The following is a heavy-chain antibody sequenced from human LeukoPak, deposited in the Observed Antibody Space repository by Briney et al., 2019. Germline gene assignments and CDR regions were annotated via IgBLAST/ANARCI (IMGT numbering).Heavy chain of an antibody. Sequence: GGSLRLSRAVYGLTFSSYGMHWARQAQGKGMEWVAVISYDRSNKYCADSVKGRFTISRENSKITLYLQMISLRAEDTAVYYCAKTITMIVVGLDAFDIWGQGTMVTVSS. CDR2: ISYDRSNK. CDR1: GLTFSSYG. CDR3: AKTITMIVVGLDAFDI. J-gene: IGHJ3*02. D-gene: IGHD3-22*01. V-gene: IGHV3-30*18.